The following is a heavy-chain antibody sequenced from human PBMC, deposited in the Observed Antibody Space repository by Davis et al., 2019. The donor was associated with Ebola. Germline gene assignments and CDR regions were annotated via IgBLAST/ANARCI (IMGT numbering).Heavy chain of an antibody. D-gene: IGHD5-24*01. J-gene: IGHJ4*02. CDR2: ISAYNGNT. CDR3: ARGRDGYNPTADY. Sequence: ASVKVSCKASGDTFTNYGVSWVRQAPGQGLEWMGWISAYNGNTNYAQKVQDRVTMTTDTSTSTAYMELRSLRSDDTAVYYCARGRDGYNPTADYWGQGTLVTVSS. V-gene: IGHV1-18*01. CDR1: GDTFTNYG.